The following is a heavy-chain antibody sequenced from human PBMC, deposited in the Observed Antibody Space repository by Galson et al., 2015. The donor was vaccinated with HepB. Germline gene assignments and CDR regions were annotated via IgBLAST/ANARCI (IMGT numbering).Heavy chain of an antibody. J-gene: IGHJ4*02. V-gene: IGHV1-18*01. CDR2: ISPNNGKT. CDR3: ARSIMIFGVLTLSYYFDN. Sequence: SVKVSCKASGYIFANFGLSWVRQAPGQGLDWMGWISPNNGKTDHGQKFQGRVTMTTDTFTSTAFMELRGLRSDDTAVYYCARSIMIFGVLTLSYYFDNWGQGTLVTVSS. D-gene: IGHD3-3*01. CDR1: GYIFANFG.